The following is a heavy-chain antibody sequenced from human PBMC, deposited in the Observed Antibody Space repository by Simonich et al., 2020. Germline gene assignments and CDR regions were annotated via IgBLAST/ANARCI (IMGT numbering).Heavy chain of an antibody. CDR3: ARNGLVGILKAFDI. CDR1: GYTFTGYY. V-gene: IGHV1-2*02. D-gene: IGHD2-21*01. CDR2: INPNSGGT. J-gene: IGHJ3*02. Sequence: QVQLVQSGAEVKKPGASVKVSCKAPGYTFTGYYMNWVRQAPGTRLEWMGWINPNSGGTNYAQKFKGRFTMTRDTSISTAYMELSRLGSDDTAVYYCARNGLVGILKAFDIWGQGTMVTVSS.